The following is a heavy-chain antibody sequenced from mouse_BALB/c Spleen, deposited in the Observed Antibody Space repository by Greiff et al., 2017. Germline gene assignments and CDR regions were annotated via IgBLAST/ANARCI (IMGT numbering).Heavy chain of an antibody. J-gene: IGHJ4*01. CDR3: ARSTMITEGYYAMDY. Sequence: EVQLQQSGAELVKPGASVKLSCTASGFNIKDTYMHWVKQRPEQGLEWIGRIDPANGNTKYDPKFQGKATITADTSSNTAYLQLSSLTSEDTAVYYCARSTMITEGYYAMDYWGQGTSVTVSS. CDR1: GFNIKDTY. V-gene: IGHV14-3*02. CDR2: IDPANGNT. D-gene: IGHD2-4*01.